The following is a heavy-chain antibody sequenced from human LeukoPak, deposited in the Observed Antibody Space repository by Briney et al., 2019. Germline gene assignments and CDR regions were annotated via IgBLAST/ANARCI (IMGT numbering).Heavy chain of an antibody. J-gene: IGHJ5*02. Sequence: PGGSLRLSCAASGFTLSSYSMSWVRQAPGKGLEWVSSISSSSSYIYYADSVKGRFTISRDNAKNSLYLQMNSLRAEDTAVYYCAIYGSGSQGWFDPWGQGTLVTVSS. V-gene: IGHV3-21*01. D-gene: IGHD3-10*01. CDR3: AIYGSGSQGWFDP. CDR1: GFTLSSYS. CDR2: ISSSSSYI.